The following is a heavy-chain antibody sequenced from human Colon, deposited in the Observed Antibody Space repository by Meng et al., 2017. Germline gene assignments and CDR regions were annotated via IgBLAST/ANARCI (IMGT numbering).Heavy chain of an antibody. J-gene: IGHJ2*01. V-gene: IGHV3-72*01. Sequence: LICASSVSIFSDHYMVWARQAPGKGLECVVRSRNKANSYTTEYAASAKGRFTISRDDSKNSLYLQMNSLKTEDTALYYCARVIVGATDWYFDLWGRGNLVNVSS. CDR2: SRNKANSYTT. CDR1: VSIFSDHY. D-gene: IGHD1-26*01. CDR3: ARVIVGATDWYFDL.